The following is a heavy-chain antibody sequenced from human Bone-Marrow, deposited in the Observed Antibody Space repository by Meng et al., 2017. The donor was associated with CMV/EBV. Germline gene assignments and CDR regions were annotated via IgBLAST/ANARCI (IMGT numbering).Heavy chain of an antibody. V-gene: IGHV4-59*01. Sequence: GSLRLSCTVSGGSISSYYWSWIRQPPGKRLEWIGYIYYTGITNYNSSLKGRVTISVDTSKNQFSLKLTSVTAADTAVYYCTRSPRSSSSPFDYWGQGTLVTVSS. J-gene: IGHJ4*02. CDR3: TRSPRSSSSPFDY. CDR2: IYYTGIT. D-gene: IGHD6-6*01. CDR1: GGSISSYY.